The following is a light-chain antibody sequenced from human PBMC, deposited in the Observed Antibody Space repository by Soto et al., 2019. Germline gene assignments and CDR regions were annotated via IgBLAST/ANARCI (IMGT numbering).Light chain of an antibody. CDR2: GAS. V-gene: IGKV3-20*01. CDR1: QSVSSN. CDR3: QQYGSSPIT. Sequence: EIVMTQSPATLSVSPGERATLSCRASQSVSSNLAWYQQKPGQAPRLLIYGASSGATGIPDRFSGSGSGTDFTLTISRLEPVDFAVYYCQQYGSSPITFGQGTRLEIK. J-gene: IGKJ5*01.